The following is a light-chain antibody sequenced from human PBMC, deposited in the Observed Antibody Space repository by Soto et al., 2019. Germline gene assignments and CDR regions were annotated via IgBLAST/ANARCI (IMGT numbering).Light chain of an antibody. Sequence: DIQMTQSPSTLSASVGDRVTITCRASQSISNWLAWYQQKPGKAPKLLIYKASGLQSGVSSRFSGSGSGTEFTLTISSLQPDDFATYCCQQYNYLPYTFGQGTKLEIK. V-gene: IGKV1-5*03. CDR1: QSISNW. CDR3: QQYNYLPYT. CDR2: KAS. J-gene: IGKJ2*01.